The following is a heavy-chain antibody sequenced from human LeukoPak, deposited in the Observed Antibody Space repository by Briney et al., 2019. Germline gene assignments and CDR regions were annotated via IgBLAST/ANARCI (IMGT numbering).Heavy chain of an antibody. CDR2: IYYSGST. J-gene: IGHJ5*02. V-gene: IGHV4-39*01. Sequence: PSETLSLTCTVSGGSISSSSYYWGWIRQPPGKGLEWIGSIYYSGSTYYNPSLKSRVTISVDTSKNQFSLKLSSVTAADTAVYYCARRGGPYCSGGRCYFCFDPWGQGTLVTVSS. CDR3: ARRGGPYCSGGRCYFCFDP. D-gene: IGHD2-15*01. CDR1: GGSISSSSYY.